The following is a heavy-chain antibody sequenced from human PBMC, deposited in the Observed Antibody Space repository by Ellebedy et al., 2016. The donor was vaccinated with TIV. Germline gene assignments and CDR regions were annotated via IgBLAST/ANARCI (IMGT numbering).Heavy chain of an antibody. V-gene: IGHV3-15*01. J-gene: IGHJ3*01. CDR2: VKTKTEGGTT. CDR1: GFTFSNVW. Sequence: PGGSLRLSCAASGFTFSNVWMSWVRQTPGKGLEWVGRVKTKTEGGTTDYAAPVQGRFTISRDDSQDSLHLQMNSLKTEDTAVYYCTTLPVNWLSVGVRDVLDVWGQGTMVTVSS. D-gene: IGHD1-20*01. CDR3: TTLPVNWLSVGVRDVLDV.